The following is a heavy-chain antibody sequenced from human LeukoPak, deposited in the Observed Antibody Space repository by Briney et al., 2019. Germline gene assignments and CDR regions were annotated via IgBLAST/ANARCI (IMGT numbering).Heavy chain of an antibody. CDR2: IYPGDSDT. V-gene: IGHV5-51*01. CDR3: ARLQGDSSGWYYYYYGMDV. D-gene: IGHD6-19*01. Sequence: GESLKISCKGSGYSFTSYWIGWVRQMPGKGLEWMGIIYPGDSDTRYSPSFRGQVTISADKSISTAYLQWSSLKASDTAMYYCARLQGDSSGWYYYYYGMDVWGQGTTVTVSS. J-gene: IGHJ6*02. CDR1: GYSFTSYW.